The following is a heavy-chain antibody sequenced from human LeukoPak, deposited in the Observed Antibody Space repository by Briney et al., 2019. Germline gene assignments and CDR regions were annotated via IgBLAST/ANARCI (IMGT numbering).Heavy chain of an antibody. D-gene: IGHD4-17*01. Sequence: GGSLRISCVGSGFPFSSYTLFWVRQAPGKGLEWVSSISYSSSYIYYGDSVKGRFTISRDNTKNSLNIQMDSLKTEDTAVYYCASRNYGEEYWGQGTLVTVSS. CDR2: ISYSSSYI. V-gene: IGHV3-21*06. CDR1: GFPFSSYT. J-gene: IGHJ4*02. CDR3: ASRNYGEEY.